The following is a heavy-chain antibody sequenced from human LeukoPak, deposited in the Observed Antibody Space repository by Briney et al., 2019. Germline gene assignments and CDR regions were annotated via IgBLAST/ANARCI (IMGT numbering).Heavy chain of an antibody. Sequence: GGSLRLSCAASGFTLDDYAMHWVRQAPGKGLEWVSGISWNSGSIGYADSVKGRFTISRDNAKNSLYLQMNSLRAEDTALYYCAKSRASIAAAGHFDYWGQGTLVTVSS. D-gene: IGHD6-13*01. J-gene: IGHJ4*02. CDR1: GFTLDDYA. CDR2: ISWNSGSI. CDR3: AKSRASIAAAGHFDY. V-gene: IGHV3-9*01.